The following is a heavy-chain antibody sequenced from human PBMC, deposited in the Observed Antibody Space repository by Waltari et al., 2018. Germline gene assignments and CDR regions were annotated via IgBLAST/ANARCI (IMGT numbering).Heavy chain of an antibody. Sequence: QVRLQQWGAGLLKPSETLSLTCAVYGDSISGPYWTWIRQPPGKGLEGIGEINHRGSADYRPSLKSRVTISIDTSKNQFSLKLTSVSAADTAVYFCARGDPEGDRRMSLEWLLGFNTWGRGTLVTVSS. CDR2: INHRGSA. CDR3: ARGDPEGDRRMSLEWLLGFNT. CDR1: GDSISGPY. D-gene: IGHD5-12*01. V-gene: IGHV4-34*01. J-gene: IGHJ5*02.